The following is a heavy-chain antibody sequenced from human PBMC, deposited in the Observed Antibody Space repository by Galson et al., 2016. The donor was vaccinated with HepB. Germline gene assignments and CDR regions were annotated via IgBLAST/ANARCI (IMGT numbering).Heavy chain of an antibody. Sequence: PALVKPTQTLTLTCSFSGMSLATTGVGVGWIRQPPGKPLEWIAHIFWNDDERYSPSLRGRLAISKDTSKNQVVLTMTNMEPADTATYYCAHSDYGRNNWFDPWGQGILVIVSS. V-gene: IGHV2-5*01. CDR2: IFWNDDE. D-gene: IGHD4/OR15-4a*01. CDR1: GMSLATTGVG. CDR3: AHSDYGRNNWFDP. J-gene: IGHJ5*02.